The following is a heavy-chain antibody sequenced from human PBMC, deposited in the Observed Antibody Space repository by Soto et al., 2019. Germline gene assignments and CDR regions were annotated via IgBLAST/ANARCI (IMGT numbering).Heavy chain of an antibody. D-gene: IGHD3-3*01. CDR2: INHSGNT. Sequence: SETLSLTCAVYGASLSDNYCNWLRQPPGKGLEWIGEINHSGNTNYNPSLRSRVTISIDTSKNQLSLNLSSVSAADTAVYYCARGRSEFDAWGQGTPVTVSS. J-gene: IGHJ5*02. V-gene: IGHV4-34*01. CDR3: ARGRSEFDA. CDR1: GASLSDNY.